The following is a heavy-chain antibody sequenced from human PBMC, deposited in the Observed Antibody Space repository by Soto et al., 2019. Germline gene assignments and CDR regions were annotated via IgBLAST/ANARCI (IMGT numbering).Heavy chain of an antibody. CDR3: ARGGIVARFGP. Sequence: PSETLSLTCTVSGGSVSSGSYYWSWIRQPPGKGLEWIGYIYYSGSTNYNPSLKSRVTISVDTSKNQFSLKLSSVTAADTAVYYCARGGIVARFGPWGQGTLVTVSS. V-gene: IGHV4-61*01. CDR1: GGSVSSGSYY. CDR2: IYYSGST. D-gene: IGHD1-26*01. J-gene: IGHJ5*02.